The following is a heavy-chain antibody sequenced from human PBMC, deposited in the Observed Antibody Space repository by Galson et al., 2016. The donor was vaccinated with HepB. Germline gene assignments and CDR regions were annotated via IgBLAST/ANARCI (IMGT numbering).Heavy chain of an antibody. D-gene: IGHD2-2*02. Sequence: SLRLSRAGSGFTVSSNYMSWVRQAPGKGLEWVSVIYSAGSTYYADSVKGRVTLSRDNSKNTLYLQMNILSVEDTSVYYCARPPGLHCSSTNCDIWGKGTTVTVSS. CDR1: GFTVSSNY. CDR3: ARPPGLHCSSTNCDI. CDR2: IYSAGST. V-gene: IGHV3-66*02. J-gene: IGHJ6*04.